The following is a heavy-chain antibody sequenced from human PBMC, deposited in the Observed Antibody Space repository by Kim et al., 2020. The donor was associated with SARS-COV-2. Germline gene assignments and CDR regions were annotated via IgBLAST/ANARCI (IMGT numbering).Heavy chain of an antibody. J-gene: IGHJ3*02. CDR1: GGSISSYY. CDR3: ARVVRGVIDYDAFDI. D-gene: IGHD3-10*01. Sequence: SETLSLTCTVSGGSISSYYWSWIRQPPGKGLEWIGYIYYSGSTNYNPSLKSRVTMSVDTSKNQFSLKLSSVTAADTAVYNCARVVRGVIDYDAFDIWGQGTMVTVSS. V-gene: IGHV4-59*01. CDR2: IYYSGST.